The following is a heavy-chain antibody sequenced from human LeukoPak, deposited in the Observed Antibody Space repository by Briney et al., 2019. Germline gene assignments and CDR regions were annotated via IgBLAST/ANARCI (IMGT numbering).Heavy chain of an antibody. CDR2: IKEDGSEK. CDR1: GFTFSSYW. CDR3: ARDSVHGYYDSSGYSALFDY. Sequence: GGSLRLSCAASGFTFSSYWMSWVRQAPGKGLEWVANIKEDGSEKYYVDSVKGRFTISRDNAKNSLYLQMNSLRAEDTAVYYCARDSVHGYYDSSGYSALFDYWGQGTLVTVSS. V-gene: IGHV3-7*01. D-gene: IGHD3-22*01. J-gene: IGHJ4*02.